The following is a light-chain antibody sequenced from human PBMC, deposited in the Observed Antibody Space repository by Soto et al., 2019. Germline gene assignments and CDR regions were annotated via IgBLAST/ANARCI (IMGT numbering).Light chain of an antibody. Sequence: EVVLTQSPGTLSLSRGERATLSCRASERIYSAYLGCYQQNPGQAPRLLIYGTSSRATGIPDRFSGSGSGTDFTLTISRLDPEDFAVYYCQQYGNSPITFGQGTRLEIK. V-gene: IGKV3-20*01. CDR3: QQYGNSPIT. J-gene: IGKJ5*01. CDR2: GTS. CDR1: ERIYSAY.